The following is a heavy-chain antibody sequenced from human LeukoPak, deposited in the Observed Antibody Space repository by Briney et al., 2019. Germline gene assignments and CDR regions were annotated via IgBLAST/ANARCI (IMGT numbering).Heavy chain of an antibody. CDR3: ARETKGWFDP. CDR1: GFTFDDYA. J-gene: IGHJ5*02. V-gene: IGHV4-30-2*01. D-gene: IGHD1-7*01. Sequence: LRLSCAASGFTFDDYAMHWVRQPPGKGLEWIGYIYHSGSTYYNPSLKSRVTISVDRSKNQFSLKLSSVTAADTAVYYCARETKGWFDPWGQGTLVTVSS. CDR2: IYHSGST.